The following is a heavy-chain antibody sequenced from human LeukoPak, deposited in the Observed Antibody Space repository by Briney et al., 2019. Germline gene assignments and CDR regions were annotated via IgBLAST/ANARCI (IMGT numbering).Heavy chain of an antibody. Sequence: GGSLRLSCAASGFTFSNYWMHWVRQAPGKGLVWVSRIKGDGSNTIYAASVKGRFTISRDNDKNTLYLQMKSLTAEDTAFYYCVRDWDHFDFDSWGQGTLSPSPQ. J-gene: IGHJ5*01. CDR2: IKGDGSNT. V-gene: IGHV3-74*01. D-gene: IGHD3-9*01. CDR3: VRDWDHFDFDS. CDR1: GFTFSNYW.